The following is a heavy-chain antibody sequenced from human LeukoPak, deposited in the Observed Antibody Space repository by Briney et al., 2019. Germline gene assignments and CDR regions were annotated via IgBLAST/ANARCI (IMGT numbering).Heavy chain of an antibody. D-gene: IGHD2-15*01. J-gene: IGHJ4*02. Sequence: GGSLRLSCAASGFTFSSYGMHWVRQAPGKGLEWVAFIRYDGSNKYYADSVKGRFTISRDNSKNTLYLQMNSLRAEDTAVYYCAKDRAPYCSGGSCSIDYWGQGTLVTVSS. CDR1: GFTFSSYG. V-gene: IGHV3-30*02. CDR3: AKDRAPYCSGGSCSIDY. CDR2: IRYDGSNK.